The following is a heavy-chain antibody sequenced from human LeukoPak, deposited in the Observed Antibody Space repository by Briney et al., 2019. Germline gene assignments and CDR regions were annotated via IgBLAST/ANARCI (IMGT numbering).Heavy chain of an antibody. D-gene: IGHD1-26*01. V-gene: IGHV3-30-3*02. CDR3: AKNRGAGSHYYYHMNV. CDR2: ISYDGSNK. Sequence: GGSLRLSCAASGFTFSSYAMHWVRQAPGKGLEWVAVISYDGSNKYYADSVKGRFTISRDNSKNTLYLQMNSLRVEDTAVYYCAKNRGAGSHYYYHMNVWGKGTTVTVSS. CDR1: GFTFSSYA. J-gene: IGHJ6*03.